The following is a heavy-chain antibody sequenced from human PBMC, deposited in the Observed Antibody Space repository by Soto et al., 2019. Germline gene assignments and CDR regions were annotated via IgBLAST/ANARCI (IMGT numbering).Heavy chain of an antibody. CDR1: GFTVSSNY. D-gene: IGHD3-22*01. V-gene: IGHV3-53*01. Sequence: GGSLRLSCAASGFTVSSNYMSWVRQAPGKGLEWVSVIYSGGSTYYADSVKGRFTISRDNSKNTLYLQMNSLRAEDTAVYYCAEEGGSGYPGAFDIWGQGTMVTVSS. CDR3: AEEGGSGYPGAFDI. J-gene: IGHJ3*02. CDR2: IYSGGST.